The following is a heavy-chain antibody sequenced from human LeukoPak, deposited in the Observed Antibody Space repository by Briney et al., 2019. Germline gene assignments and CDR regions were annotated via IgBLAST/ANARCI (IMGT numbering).Heavy chain of an antibody. CDR3: ARGEYNWNDLHL. CDR2: IYSSGRT. J-gene: IGHJ5*02. Sequence: GGSLRLSCAASGFTVSSNYMSWVRQAPGKGLEWVSVIYSSGRTYYADSVKGRFTISRDNSKNTVYLQMNSLRAEDTAVYYCARGEYNWNDLHLWGQGTLVTVSS. D-gene: IGHD1-20*01. CDR1: GFTVSSNY. V-gene: IGHV3-66*01.